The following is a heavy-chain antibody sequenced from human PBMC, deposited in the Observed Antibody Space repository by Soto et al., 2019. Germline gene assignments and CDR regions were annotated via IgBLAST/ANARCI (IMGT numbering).Heavy chain of an antibody. CDR1: GFTFTDYG. CDR2: ISYDGSNK. Sequence: PGGSLRLSCADSGFTFTDYGMHWVRQAPGKGLEWVAVISYDGSNKNYADSVKGRFTISRDNSKNTLYLLSSISTAYMELSSLRSEDTAVYYWGRRVADSRGNNWFAPWGEEPLVTVP. J-gene: IGHJ5*02. V-gene: IGHV3-30*03. D-gene: IGHD3-22*01. CDR3: GRRVADSRGNNWFAP.